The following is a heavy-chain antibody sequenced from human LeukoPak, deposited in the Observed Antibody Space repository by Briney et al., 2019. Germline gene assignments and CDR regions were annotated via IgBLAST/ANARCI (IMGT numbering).Heavy chain of an antibody. V-gene: IGHV4-61*05. D-gene: IGHD1-26*01. CDR2: IYYSGST. CDR1: GGSISSSSYY. J-gene: IGHJ4*02. CDR3: ARQSYSGSYYNLDY. Sequence: SETLSLTCTVSGGSISSSSYYWSWIRQPPGKGLEWIGYIYYSGSTNYNPSLKSRVTISVDTSKNQFSLKLSSVTAADTAVYYCARQSYSGSYYNLDYWGQGTLVTVSS.